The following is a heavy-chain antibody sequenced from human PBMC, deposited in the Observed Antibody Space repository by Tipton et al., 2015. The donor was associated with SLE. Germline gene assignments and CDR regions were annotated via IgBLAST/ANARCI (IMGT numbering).Heavy chain of an antibody. CDR3: ARGGRGVIWWFDP. Sequence: TLSLTCTVSGGSISSGGYYWSWIRQHPGKGLEWIGYMYYSGSSHYNPSLSSRVSLSVDTSKNQFSLRLNSVTAEDTAVYYCARGGRGVIWWFDPWGQGTLVTVSS. D-gene: IGHD3-10*01. CDR2: MYYSGSS. CDR1: GGSISSGGYY. J-gene: IGHJ5*02. V-gene: IGHV4-31*03.